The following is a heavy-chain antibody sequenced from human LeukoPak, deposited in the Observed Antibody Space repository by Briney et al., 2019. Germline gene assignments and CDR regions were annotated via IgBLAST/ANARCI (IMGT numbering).Heavy chain of an antibody. D-gene: IGHD2-2*01. CDR3: ARVSESQLLTNWFDP. J-gene: IGHJ5*02. CDR2: ISYDGSNK. V-gene: IGHV3-30*03. Sequence: QPGRSLRLSCAPSEFTFSRHGMRWVRQAPGKGLEWVAVISYDGSNKYYADSVKGRFTISRDNSKNTLYLQMNSLRAEDTAVYYCARVSESQLLTNWFDPWGQGTLVTVSS. CDR1: EFTFSRHG.